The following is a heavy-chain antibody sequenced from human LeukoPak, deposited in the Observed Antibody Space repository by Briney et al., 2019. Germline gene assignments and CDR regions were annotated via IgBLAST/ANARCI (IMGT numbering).Heavy chain of an antibody. CDR3: ARERGGSSWYPGWFDP. Sequence: SETLSLTCTVSGGSISSSSYYWGWIRQPPGKGLEWIGSIYYSGSTYYNPSLKSRVTISVVTSKNQFSLNLSSVTAADTAVYYCARERGGSSWYPGWFDPWGQGTLVTVSS. CDR1: GGSISSSSYY. D-gene: IGHD6-13*01. J-gene: IGHJ5*02. V-gene: IGHV4-39*07. CDR2: IYYSGST.